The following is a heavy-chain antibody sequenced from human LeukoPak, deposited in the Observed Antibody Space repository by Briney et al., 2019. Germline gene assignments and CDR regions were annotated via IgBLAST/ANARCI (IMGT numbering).Heavy chain of an antibody. CDR3: ARSHSSTLTWFDP. CDR2: IYPRDSDT. Sequence: GESLKISCKGSGYSFATYWIAWVRQTPRKGLEWMGIIYPRDSDTKYNPSFQGQVSISADKSISTAYLQWNSLQASDTAIYYCARSHSSTLTWFDPCGQGTLVSVSS. V-gene: IGHV5-51*01. CDR1: GYSFATYW. J-gene: IGHJ5*02.